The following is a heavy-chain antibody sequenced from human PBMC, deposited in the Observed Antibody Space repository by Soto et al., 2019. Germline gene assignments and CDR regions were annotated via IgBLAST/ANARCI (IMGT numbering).Heavy chain of an antibody. CDR1: GGSFSVYY. V-gene: IGHV4-34*01. Sequence: SETLSITCAIYGGSFSVYYWSWIRQPPGEGLEWIGEINHSGSTNYNPSLKSRVTISVDTSKNQFSLKLSSVTAADTAVYYCARGGWYSYGSVYFDCWGQGTMVTVSS. CDR3: ARGGWYSYGSVYFDC. CDR2: INHSGST. J-gene: IGHJ4*02. D-gene: IGHD5-18*01.